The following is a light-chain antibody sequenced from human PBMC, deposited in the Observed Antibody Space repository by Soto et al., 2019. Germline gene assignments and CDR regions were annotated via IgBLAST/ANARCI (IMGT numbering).Light chain of an antibody. CDR3: QQYNSWLPLT. Sequence: EIVMTQSPATLSVSPGERATLSCRASQSVSTNLAWYQQKPGQAPRLLIYGASTRASGIPARFSGSGSGTEFTLTIISLQSEDLSFYYCQQYNSWLPLTFGGGTKVEIK. CDR1: QSVSTN. CDR2: GAS. V-gene: IGKV3-15*01. J-gene: IGKJ4*01.